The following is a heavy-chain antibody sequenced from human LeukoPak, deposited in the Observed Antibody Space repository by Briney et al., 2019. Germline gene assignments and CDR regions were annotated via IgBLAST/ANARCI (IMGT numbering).Heavy chain of an antibody. D-gene: IGHD5-12*01. CDR3: ARLATVRYYFDY. Sequence: HTGGSLRLSCAASGFTFSSYSMNWVRQAPGKGLEWVAVISYDGSNKYYADSVKGRFTISRDNSKNTLYLQMNSLRAEDTAVYYCARLATVRYYFDYWGQGTLVTVSS. V-gene: IGHV3-30*03. CDR2: ISYDGSNK. J-gene: IGHJ4*02. CDR1: GFTFSSYS.